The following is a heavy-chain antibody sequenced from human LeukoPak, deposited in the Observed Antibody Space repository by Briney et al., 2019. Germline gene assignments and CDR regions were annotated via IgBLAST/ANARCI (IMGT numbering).Heavy chain of an antibody. CDR2: ISAYNGNT. Sequence: GASVKVSCKASGYTFTSYGISWVRQAPGQGLEWMGWISAYNGNTNYAQKLQGRVTMTTDTSTSTAYMELRSLRSDDTAVYYCARDEGGDSSGWSTYFDYWGQGTLVTVSS. CDR1: GYTFTSYG. V-gene: IGHV1-18*01. J-gene: IGHJ4*02. D-gene: IGHD6-19*01. CDR3: ARDEGGDSSGWSTYFDY.